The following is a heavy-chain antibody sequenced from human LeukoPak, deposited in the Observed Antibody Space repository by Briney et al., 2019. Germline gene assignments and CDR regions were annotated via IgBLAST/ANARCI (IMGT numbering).Heavy chain of an antibody. D-gene: IGHD4-11*01. CDR2: IIPILGIA. J-gene: IGHJ4*02. CDR3: ARDLYSYSISYFDY. Sequence: SVKVSCKASGATFSTYAISWVRQAPGHGRGWMGRIIPILGIANYAQKFQGRVTNTADKSASTAYMELSSLRSEDTAVYYCARDLYSYSISYFDYWGQGTLVTVSS. CDR1: GATFSTYA. V-gene: IGHV1-69*04.